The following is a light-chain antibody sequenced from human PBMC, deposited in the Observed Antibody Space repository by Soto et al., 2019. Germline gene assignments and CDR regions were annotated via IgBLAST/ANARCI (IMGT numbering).Light chain of an antibody. Sequence: DIQMTQSPSSLSASVGDRVTITCQASQDISNYLNWYQQKPGKAPKLLIYDASNLETGVPSRFSGSGSGKEFTFTISTLQPKDNATYYCQQYDNLPHTFGQGTKLEIK. CDR3: QQYDNLPHT. CDR1: QDISNY. J-gene: IGKJ2*01. CDR2: DAS. V-gene: IGKV1-33*01.